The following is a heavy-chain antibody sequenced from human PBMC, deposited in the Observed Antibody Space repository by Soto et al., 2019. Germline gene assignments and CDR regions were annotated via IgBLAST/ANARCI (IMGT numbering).Heavy chain of an antibody. CDR3: AKNPGYYYDSTGYHFDY. CDR1: GFTFSSYF. V-gene: IGHV3-64*04. CDR2: ITSNGGNT. Sequence: GGALRLSRTAPGFTFSSYFMHLGPQAPGKGLEYVSVITSNGGNTDYASSVKGRFTISRDNSKNTLYLQMNSLRAEDTAVYYCAKNPGYYYDSTGYHFDYWGQGTLVTVSS. D-gene: IGHD3-22*01. J-gene: IGHJ4*02.